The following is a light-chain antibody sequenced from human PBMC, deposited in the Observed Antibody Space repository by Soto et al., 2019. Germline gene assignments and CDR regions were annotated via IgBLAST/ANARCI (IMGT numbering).Light chain of an antibody. Sequence: QSVLTQSSSASASLGSSVKLTCSLSSGHSSNIIAWHQQQPGKAPRYLMKLEGSGSYNKGSGVPDRFSGSSSGADRYLSISNLQSDDEADYYCETWDSNTRVFGGETKLTVL. CDR3: ETWDSNTRV. V-gene: IGLV4-60*03. CDR1: SGHSSNI. J-gene: IGLJ3*02. CDR2: LEGSGSY.